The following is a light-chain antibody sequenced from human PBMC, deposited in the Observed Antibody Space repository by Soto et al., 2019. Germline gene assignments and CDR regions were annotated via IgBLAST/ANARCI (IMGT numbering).Light chain of an antibody. Sequence: QSVLTQPPSASGSPGQSVTISCTGTSSDVGGYNYVSWYQQHPGKAPKLMIYEVSKRPSGVPDRFSGSKSGNTASLTVFGLQAEDEADYYCCSYAASNNFPYVFGTGTRSPS. CDR3: CSYAASNNFPYV. V-gene: IGLV2-8*01. CDR2: EVS. CDR1: SSDVGGYNY. J-gene: IGLJ1*01.